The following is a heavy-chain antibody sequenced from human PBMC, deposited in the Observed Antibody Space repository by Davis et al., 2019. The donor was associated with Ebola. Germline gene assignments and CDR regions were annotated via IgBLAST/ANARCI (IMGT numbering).Heavy chain of an antibody. Sequence: MPSETLSLSCTVSGGSISSYYWSWIRQPPGKGLEWIGSIYYSGSTDYNPSRESRVTMSVDTSKNQFSLRLSSLTAADTAVYYCAREGGIAAAGIDYWGQGTLVTVSS. CDR3: AREGGIAAAGIDY. CDR1: GGSISSYY. CDR2: IYYSGST. D-gene: IGHD6-13*01. V-gene: IGHV4-59*12. J-gene: IGHJ4*02.